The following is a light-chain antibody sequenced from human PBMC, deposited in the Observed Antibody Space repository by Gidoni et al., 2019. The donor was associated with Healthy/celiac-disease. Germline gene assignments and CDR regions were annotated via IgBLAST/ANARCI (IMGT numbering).Light chain of an antibody. V-gene: IGKV1-8*01. J-gene: IGKJ4*01. CDR3: QQYYSYPLT. CDR1: QGISSD. Sequence: AIRMPPSPSSFSASTGDRVTITCRARQGISSDLAWYQQKPGKAPKLLIYAASTLQSGVPSRFSGSGSGTDFTLTISCMQSEDFATYYCQQYYSYPLTFGGGTKVEIK. CDR2: AAS.